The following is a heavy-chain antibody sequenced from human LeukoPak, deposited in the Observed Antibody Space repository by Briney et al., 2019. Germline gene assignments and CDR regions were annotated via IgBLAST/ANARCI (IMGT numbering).Heavy chain of an antibody. V-gene: IGHV4-59*01. CDR2: IYYSGST. D-gene: IGHD2-2*01. CDR3: ARGYCSSTSCYFAFEI. Sequence: PSETLSLTCTVSGGSISNFYWSWIRQPPGKGLEWIGYIYYSGSTNYNPSLKSRVTISVDTSENQFSLKLSSVTAADTAVYYCARGYCSSTSCYFAFEIWGQGTMVTVSS. J-gene: IGHJ3*02. CDR1: GGSISNFY.